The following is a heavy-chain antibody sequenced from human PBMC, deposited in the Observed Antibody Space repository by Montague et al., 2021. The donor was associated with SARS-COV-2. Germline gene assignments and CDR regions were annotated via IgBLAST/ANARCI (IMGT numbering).Heavy chain of an antibody. CDR2: ISGSGGST. CDR1: GFTFSSYS. J-gene: IGHJ6*02. D-gene: IGHD3-9*01. CDR3: AEMAYSDWVIGFYGMDV. Sequence: SLRLSCAASGFTFSSYSMSWVRQAPGKGLEWVSVISGSGGSTYYADSVKGRFTISRDNSKNTLYLQMNSLRAEDTAVYYCAEMAYSDWVIGFYGMDVWGQGTTVTASS. V-gene: IGHV3-23*01.